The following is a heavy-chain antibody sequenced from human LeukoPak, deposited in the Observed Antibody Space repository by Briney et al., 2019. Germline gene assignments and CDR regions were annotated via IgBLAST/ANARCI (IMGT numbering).Heavy chain of an antibody. CDR3: ARAADYYASGIFY. V-gene: IGHV3-74*01. D-gene: IGHD3-10*01. CDR1: GFTFSNYW. CDR2: INTDGSTT. J-gene: IGHJ4*02. Sequence: GGSLRLSCAASGFTFSNYWMHCVRHAPGKGLVWVSRINTDGSTTTYADSVKGRFTISRDNAKNTLYLQMNSLRAEDTAVYYCARAADYYASGIFYWGQGTLVTVSS.